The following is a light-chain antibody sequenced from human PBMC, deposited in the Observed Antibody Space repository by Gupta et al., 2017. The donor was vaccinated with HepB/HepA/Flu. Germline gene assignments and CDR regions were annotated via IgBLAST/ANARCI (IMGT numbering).Light chain of an antibody. V-gene: IGLV2-23*02. CDR3: CSYAGSSTLV. Sequence: QSALTQPASVSGSPGQSITISCTATRSDVGTYNAVSWYQQHPGKAPKLMIFEVNKRPSGLSNRVSGSKSGNKASLTISGLHAWYEAGNYFCSYAGSSTLVFGGGTKVTGL. CDR1: RSDVGTYNA. CDR2: EVN. J-gene: IGLJ2*01.